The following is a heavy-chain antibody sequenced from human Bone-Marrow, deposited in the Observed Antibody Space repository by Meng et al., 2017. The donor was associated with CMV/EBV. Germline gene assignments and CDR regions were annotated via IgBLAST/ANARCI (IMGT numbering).Heavy chain of an antibody. J-gene: IGHJ3*02. CDR2: ISSSSSYI. Sequence: GESLKISCAASGFTVSSNYMSWVRQAPGKGLEWVSSISSSSSYIYYADSVKGRFTISRDNAKNSLYLQMNSLRAEDTAVYYCARAARGAFDIWGQGTMVTVSS. V-gene: IGHV3-21*01. CDR1: GFTVSSNY. CDR3: ARAARGAFDI. D-gene: IGHD1-26*01.